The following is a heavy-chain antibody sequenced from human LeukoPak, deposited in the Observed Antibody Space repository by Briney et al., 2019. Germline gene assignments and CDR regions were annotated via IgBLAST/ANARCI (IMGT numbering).Heavy chain of an antibody. V-gene: IGHV4-34*01. CDR1: GGSFNGHY. CDR3: ARRRGYGSAAAGTGWFDP. D-gene: IGHD6-13*01. J-gene: IGHJ5*02. Sequence: SETLSLTCAVYGGSFNGHYWTWIRQPPGKGLEWIGEINHSGSTNYNPSLKSRVTISVDTSKNQFSLKVSSVTAADTAVYYCARRRGYGSAAAGTGWFDPWGQGTLVTVSS. CDR2: INHSGST.